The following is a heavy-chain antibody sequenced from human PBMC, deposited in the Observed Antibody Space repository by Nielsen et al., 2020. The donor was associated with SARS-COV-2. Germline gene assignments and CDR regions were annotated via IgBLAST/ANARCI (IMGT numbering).Heavy chain of an antibody. Sequence: GESLKISCAASGFTFSSYAMHWVRQAPGKGLEWVAVISYDGSNKYYADSVKGRFTISRDNSKNTLYLQMNSLRAEDTAVYYCARDSVMARFGEFSFDYWGQGTLVTVSS. CDR3: ARDSVMARFGEFSFDY. CDR1: GFTFSSYA. V-gene: IGHV3-30*04. J-gene: IGHJ4*02. CDR2: ISYDGSNK. D-gene: IGHD3-10*01.